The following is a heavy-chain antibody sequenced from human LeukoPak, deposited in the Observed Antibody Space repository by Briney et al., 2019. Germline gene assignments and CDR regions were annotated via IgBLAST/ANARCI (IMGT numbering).Heavy chain of an antibody. D-gene: IGHD3-16*02. J-gene: IGHJ4*02. CDR3: AREVRFTRHFDY. CDR2: INPNSGGA. CDR1: GYTFTGNF. Sequence: GASVKVFCKASGYTFTGNFIDWVRRAPGQGLEWMGWINPNSGGANYAQNFQGRVSMTRDTSISTAYMELSRLKSDDTAVYYCAREVRFTRHFDYWGQGTLVTVSS. V-gene: IGHV1-2*02.